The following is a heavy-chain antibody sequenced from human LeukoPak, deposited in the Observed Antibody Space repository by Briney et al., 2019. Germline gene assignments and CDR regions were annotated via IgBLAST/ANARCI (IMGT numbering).Heavy chain of an antibody. CDR3: ARHVLRDTAMARTYYFDY. D-gene: IGHD5-18*01. J-gene: IGHJ4*02. CDR2: IYYSGST. V-gene: IGHV4-59*08. Sequence: SETLSLTCAVSGGSISSYYWSWIRQPPGKGLEWIGYIYYSGSTNYNPSLKSRVTISVDTSKNQFSLKLSSVTAADTAVYYCARHVLRDTAMARTYYFDYWGQGTLVTVSS. CDR1: GGSISSYY.